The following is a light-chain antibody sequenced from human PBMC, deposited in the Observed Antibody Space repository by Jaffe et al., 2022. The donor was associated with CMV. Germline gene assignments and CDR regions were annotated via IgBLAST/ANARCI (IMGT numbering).Light chain of an antibody. CDR3: QQYGSSPLT. CDR1: QSVSSY. Sequence: EIVLTQSPGTLSLSPGERATLSCRASQSVSSYLAWYQQKPGQAPRLLINGASSRATGIPDRFSGSGSGTDFTLTISRLEPEDLAVYYCQQYGSSPLTFGGGTKVEIK. CDR2: GAS. J-gene: IGKJ4*01. V-gene: IGKV3-20*01.